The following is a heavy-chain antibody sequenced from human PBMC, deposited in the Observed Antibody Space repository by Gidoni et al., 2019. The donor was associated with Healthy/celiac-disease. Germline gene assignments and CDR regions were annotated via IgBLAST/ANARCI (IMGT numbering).Heavy chain of an antibody. D-gene: IGHD6-19*01. V-gene: IGHV3-21*01. CDR1: GFTFSSSS. CDR2: ISSSSSYI. CDR3: ARVRQWLANQHYWYFDL. J-gene: IGHJ2*01. Sequence: EVQLVESGGGLVKPGGSLRLSCAASGFTFSSSSMNWVRQAPGKGLEWVSSISSSSSYIYYADSVKGRFTISRDNAKNSLYLQMNSLRAEDTAVYYCARVRQWLANQHYWYFDLWGRGTLVTVSS.